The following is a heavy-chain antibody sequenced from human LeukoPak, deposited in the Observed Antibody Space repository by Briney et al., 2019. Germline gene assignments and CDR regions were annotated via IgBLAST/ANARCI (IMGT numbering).Heavy chain of an antibody. V-gene: IGHV3-23*01. Sequence: GESLKISCAASGFTFSNYAMGWVRQAPGEGLEWVSALSGDGSSRYYADSVRGRFTISRDSSKNTLFLQMNDLRAEDTAVYYCAKVSGPSGFDAFDIWGQGTMVTVSS. J-gene: IGHJ3*02. CDR1: GFTFSNYA. D-gene: IGHD3-22*01. CDR2: LSGDGSSR. CDR3: AKVSGPSGFDAFDI.